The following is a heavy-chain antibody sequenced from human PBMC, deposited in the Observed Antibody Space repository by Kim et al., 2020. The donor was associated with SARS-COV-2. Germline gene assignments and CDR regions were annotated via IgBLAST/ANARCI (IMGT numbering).Heavy chain of an antibody. D-gene: IGHD6-19*01. V-gene: IGHV1-3*01. Sequence: ASVKVSCKASGYTFTSYAMHWVRQAPGQRLEWMGWINAGNGNTKYSQKFQGRVTITRDTSASTAYMELSSLRSEDTAVYYCATLPLIGKWLVPGYGMDVWGQGTTVTVSS. CDR1: GYTFTSYA. J-gene: IGHJ6*02. CDR2: INAGNGNT. CDR3: ATLPLIGKWLVPGYGMDV.